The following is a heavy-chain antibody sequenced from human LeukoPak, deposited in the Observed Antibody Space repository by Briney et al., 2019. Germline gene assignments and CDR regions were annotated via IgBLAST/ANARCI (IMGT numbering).Heavy chain of an antibody. CDR1: SYSISRGYY. D-gene: IGHD3-22*01. CDR2: IHHTGTT. J-gene: IGHJ4*02. Sequence: PSETLSHTCTVSSYSISRGYYWGWIRQSPGKGLEWIGNIHHTGTTSYNPSLESRVTISLDLSKNQFSLKLSSVTAADTAVYYCARGNHYDSSGFGFDYWGQGTLVTVSS. CDR3: ARGNHYDSSGFGFDY. V-gene: IGHV4-38-2*02.